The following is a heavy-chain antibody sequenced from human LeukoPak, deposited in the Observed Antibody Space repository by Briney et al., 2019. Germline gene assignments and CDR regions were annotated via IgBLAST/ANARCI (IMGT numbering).Heavy chain of an antibody. D-gene: IGHD3-16*01. Sequence: SETLSLTCTVSGGSISSSYYYWGWIRQPPGKGLEWIGSIYYSGSTYYNPSLKSRVTISVDTSKNQFSLKLRSVTAADTAVYYCARDYSRYLGGGFDYWGQGTLVTVSS. CDR2: IYYSGST. CDR1: GGSISSSYYY. CDR3: ARDYSRYLGGGFDY. V-gene: IGHV4-39*02. J-gene: IGHJ4*02.